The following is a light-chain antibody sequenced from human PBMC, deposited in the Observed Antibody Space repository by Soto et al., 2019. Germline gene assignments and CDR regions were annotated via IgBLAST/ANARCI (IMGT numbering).Light chain of an antibody. CDR2: ATS. V-gene: IGKV3-20*01. CDR3: QRFGASPRT. CDR1: QSISSRH. Sequence: EIVLTQSPGTLSLSPGERATLSCKASQSISSRHLAWYQQTPGQAPRLLIYATSSRATGIPDRFSGSGSGTDFTLSISRLEPEDSAVYFCQRFGASPRTFGQGTKVEIK. J-gene: IGKJ1*01.